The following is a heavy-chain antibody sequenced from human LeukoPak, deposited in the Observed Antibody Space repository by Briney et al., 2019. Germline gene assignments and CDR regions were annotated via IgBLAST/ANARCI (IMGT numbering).Heavy chain of an antibody. CDR2: INPSGGST. J-gene: IGHJ5*02. D-gene: IGHD3-10*01. V-gene: IGHV1-46*01. CDR1: GYTFTSYY. CDR3: ARSQRRGSGSYYNVAWFDP. Sequence: ASVKVSCKASGYTFTSYYMHWVRQAPGQGLEWMGIINPSGGSTSYAQKFQGRVTMTRDTSTSTVYMELSSLRSEDTAVYYCARSQRRGSGSYYNVAWFDPWGQGTLVTVSS.